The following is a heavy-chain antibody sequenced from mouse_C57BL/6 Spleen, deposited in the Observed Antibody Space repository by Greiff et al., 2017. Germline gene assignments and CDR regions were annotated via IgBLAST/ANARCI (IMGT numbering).Heavy chain of an antibody. Sequence: EVQVVESGGGLVKPGGSLKLSCAASGFTFSSYAMSWVRQTPEKRLEWVATISDGGSYTYYPDNVKGRFPISRDNAKNNLYLQMSHLKSEDTAMYYCAREGYGSGYAWFAYWGQGTLVTVSA. CDR1: GFTFSSYA. J-gene: IGHJ3*01. CDR2: ISDGGSYT. CDR3: AREGYGSGYAWFAY. D-gene: IGHD1-1*01. V-gene: IGHV5-4*01.